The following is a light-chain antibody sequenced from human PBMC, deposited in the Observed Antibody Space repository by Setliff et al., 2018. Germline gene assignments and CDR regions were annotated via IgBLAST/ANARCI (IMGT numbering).Light chain of an antibody. V-gene: IGLV2-11*01. CDR3: CSYAGNYLNWV. Sequence: QSALAQPASVSGSPGQSITISCTGTSSDIGGYNFVSWYQQHPGKAPQLIIYDVDKRPSGVPDRFSGSKSGNTASLTISGLQAEDEADYYCCSYAGNYLNWVFGGGTK. CDR2: DVD. J-gene: IGLJ3*02. CDR1: SSDIGGYNF.